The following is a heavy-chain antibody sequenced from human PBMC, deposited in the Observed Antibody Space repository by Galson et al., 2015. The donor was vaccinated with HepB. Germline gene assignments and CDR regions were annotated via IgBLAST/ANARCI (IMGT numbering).Heavy chain of an antibody. J-gene: IGHJ4*02. D-gene: IGHD6-13*01. Sequence: SVKVSCKVSGYTLTELSMHWVRQAPGKGLEWMGGFDPEDGETIYAQKFQGRVTMTEDTSTDTAYMELSSLRSEDTAVYYCATDGEQGQQLARYWGQGTLVTVSS. V-gene: IGHV1-24*01. CDR2: FDPEDGET. CDR1: GYTLTELS. CDR3: ATDGEQGQQLARY.